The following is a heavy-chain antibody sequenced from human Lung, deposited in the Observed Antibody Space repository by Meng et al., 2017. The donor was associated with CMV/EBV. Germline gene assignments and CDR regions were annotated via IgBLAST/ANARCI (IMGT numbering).Heavy chain of an antibody. V-gene: IGHV3-23*01. D-gene: IGHD5-12*01. J-gene: IGHJ2*01. Sequence: GGSLRLSCAASGFSFSNHVMSWVRQAPGKGLEWVSTISGSGGSTYYADSVKGRFTVSRDNSKNTLNLQMNSLRVEDTAVYYCAKKSGYDLGWYVDLWGRGTLVXVSS. CDR3: AKKSGYDLGWYVDL. CDR1: GFSFSNHV. CDR2: ISGSGGST.